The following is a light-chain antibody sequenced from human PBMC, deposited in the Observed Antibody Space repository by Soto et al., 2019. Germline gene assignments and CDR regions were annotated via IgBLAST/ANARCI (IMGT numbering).Light chain of an antibody. CDR3: QQYGSSPT. CDR2: SAS. CDR1: QSVNSNY. J-gene: IGKJ1*01. Sequence: EIVLTQSPGTLSLSPGERATLSCRASQSVNSNYLAWYQHKPGQAPRVLIYSASSRATGIPDRFSGSGSGTDFTLTISRLEPEDFAVYYCQQYGSSPTFGQGTKVEIK. V-gene: IGKV3-20*01.